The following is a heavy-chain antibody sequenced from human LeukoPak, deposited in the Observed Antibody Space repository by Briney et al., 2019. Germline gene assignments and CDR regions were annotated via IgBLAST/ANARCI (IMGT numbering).Heavy chain of an antibody. CDR2: IKYDGTME. V-gene: IGHV3-7*03. J-gene: IGHJ5*02. D-gene: IGHD5-24*01. CDR3: ARDLNWPGP. CDR1: RFTFSTSW. Sequence: GGFLRLSCVASRFTFSTSWMTWVRQAPGKGLEFVAGIKYDGTMESYVDSVNGRFTISRDNAKNSLYLQMNSLRVDDTAVYYCARDLNWPGPWGQGTLVTVSS.